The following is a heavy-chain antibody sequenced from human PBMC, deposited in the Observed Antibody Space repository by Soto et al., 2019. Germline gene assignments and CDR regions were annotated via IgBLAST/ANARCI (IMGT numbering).Heavy chain of an antibody. CDR2: ITISGNYI. J-gene: IGHJ5*02. Sequence: EGQLVESGGALVKPGGSLRLSYAASGFAFQTYTMEWLRQPPGKGLEWVSSITISGNYIYYADSVKGRFTISRDNGRNSVYLQMNSLRAEDTAVYYCAKVGVLRTNFRWFDLWGQGTRVTVSS. CDR1: GFAFQTYT. V-gene: IGHV3-21*01. CDR3: AKVGVLRTNFRWFDL. D-gene: IGHD2-8*01.